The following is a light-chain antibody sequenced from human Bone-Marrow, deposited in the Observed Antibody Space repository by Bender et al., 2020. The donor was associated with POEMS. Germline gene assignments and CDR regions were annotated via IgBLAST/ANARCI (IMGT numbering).Light chain of an antibody. Sequence: QSALTQPRSVSESPGQSVTISCTGTSTDVGAYDYVSWYQQHPGKAPRLMIYDVTKRPSGVPDRFSGFESGNTASLTISGLQAEDEADYYCNSHTSTSTFLLFGGGTKLTVL. J-gene: IGLJ2*01. CDR1: STDVGAYDY. CDR2: DVT. V-gene: IGLV2-11*01. CDR3: NSHTSTSTFLL.